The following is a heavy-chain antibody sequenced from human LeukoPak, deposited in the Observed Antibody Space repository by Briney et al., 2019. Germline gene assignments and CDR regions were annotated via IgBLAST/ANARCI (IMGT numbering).Heavy chain of an antibody. D-gene: IGHD5-18*01. CDR2: ITPYNNNA. V-gene: IGHV1-18*04. Sequence: ASVKVSCKASGYTFTSYGINWVRQAPGQGLEWMGWITPYNNNAKYAQKFQGRVTMTTDTSTDIAYMDLRSLGSDDTAMYYCARDLIYNNTGSARDTNDAFDIWGQGTMLIVSS. J-gene: IGHJ3*02. CDR3: ARDLIYNNTGSARDTNDAFDI. CDR1: GYTFTSYG.